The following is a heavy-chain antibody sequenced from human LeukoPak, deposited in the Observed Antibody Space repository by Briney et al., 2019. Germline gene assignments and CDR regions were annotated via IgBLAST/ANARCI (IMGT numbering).Heavy chain of an antibody. V-gene: IGHV4-30-4*08. J-gene: IGHJ5*02. CDR3: ARMLLRFPTNWFDP. CDR1: GGSISSGDYY. CDR2: IYYSGST. D-gene: IGHD3-3*01. Sequence: SETLSLTCTVSGGSISSGDYYWSWIRQPPGKGLEWIGYIYYSGSTYYNPSLKSRVTISVDTSKNQFSLKLSSVTAADTAVYYYARMLLRFPTNWFDPWGQGTLVTVSS.